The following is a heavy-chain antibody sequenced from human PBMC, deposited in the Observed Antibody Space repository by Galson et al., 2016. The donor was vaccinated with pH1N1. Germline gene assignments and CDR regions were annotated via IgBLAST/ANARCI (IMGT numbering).Heavy chain of an antibody. D-gene: IGHD2-8*02. J-gene: IGHJ5*02. CDR3: IREYWSLYH. Sequence: SLRLSCAASGFTFTDFWMTWVRQPPGRGLEWVANIKQDGSDQNYVDSLKGRFTISRDNAKNSLYLQMDSLGAEDTAVYYCIREYWSLYHWGQGTLVTVSA. CDR1: GFTFTDFW. CDR2: IKQDGSDQ. V-gene: IGHV3-7*01.